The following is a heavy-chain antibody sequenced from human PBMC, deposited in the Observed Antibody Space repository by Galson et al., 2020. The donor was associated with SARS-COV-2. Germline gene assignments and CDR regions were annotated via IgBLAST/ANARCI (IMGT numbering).Heavy chain of an antibody. V-gene: IGHV3-33*03. Sequence: GESLKISCAASGFTFSDCAIHWVRQAPGKGLEWVAVIWYNGRNKYYADSVKGRFTISRDNAKNSVFLQMNSLRADDTGVYYCATDGSRGFDSWGQGTRVTVSS. J-gene: IGHJ4*02. CDR2: IWYNGRNK. D-gene: IGHD2-2*03. CDR3: ATDGSRGFDS. CDR1: GFTFSDCA.